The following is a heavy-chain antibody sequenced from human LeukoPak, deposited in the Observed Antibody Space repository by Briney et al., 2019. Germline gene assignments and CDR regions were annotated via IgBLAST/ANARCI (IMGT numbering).Heavy chain of an antibody. CDR3: AKDPSITMVRGPFPGDY. CDR2: ISGSGGST. J-gene: IGHJ4*02. V-gene: IGHV3-23*01. CDR1: GFTFSSYG. D-gene: IGHD3-10*01. Sequence: PGGTLRLSCAASGFTFSSYGMSWVCQAPGKGLEWVSAISGSGGSTYYADSVKGRFTISRDNSKNTLYLQMNSLRAEDTAVYYCAKDPSITMVRGPFPGDYWGQGTLVTVSS.